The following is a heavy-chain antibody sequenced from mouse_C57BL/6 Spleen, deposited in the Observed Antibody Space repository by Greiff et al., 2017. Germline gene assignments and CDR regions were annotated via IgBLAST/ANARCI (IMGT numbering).Heavy chain of an antibody. V-gene: IGHV1-52*01. J-gene: IGHJ4*01. CDR2: IDPSDSEP. CDR1: GYTFTSYW. D-gene: IGHD2-12*01. Sequence: VQLQQPGAELVRPGSSVKLSCKASGYTFTSYWMHWVKQRPIQGLEWIGNIDPSDSEPHYNQKFKDKATLTVDKSSSTAYMQLSSLTSEDSAVYYCARRDDAMDYWGQGTSVTVSS. CDR3: ARRDDAMDY.